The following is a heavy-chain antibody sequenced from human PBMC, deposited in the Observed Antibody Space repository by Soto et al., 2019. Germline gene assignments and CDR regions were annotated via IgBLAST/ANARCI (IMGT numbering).Heavy chain of an antibody. V-gene: IGHV1-69*13. CDR2: LIPILGTT. J-gene: IGHJ4*02. CDR3: ARASGYVSGWYHDY. CDR1: GGTFGSDA. Sequence: SVKVSCKASGGTFGSDAVSWVRQAPGQGLEWMGGLIPILGTTHYAQKFQGRVTITADESTNTAYMELSSLRSDDTAVYYCARASGYVSGWYHDYWGQGTRVTVSS. D-gene: IGHD6-19*01.